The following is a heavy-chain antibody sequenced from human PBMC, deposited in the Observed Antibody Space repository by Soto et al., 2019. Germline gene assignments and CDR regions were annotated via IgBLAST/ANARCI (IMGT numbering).Heavy chain of an antibody. CDR1: GGSISSSSYS. CDR3: ARAPAVTMNWFDP. J-gene: IGHJ5*02. D-gene: IGHD4-17*01. Sequence: PSETLSLTCIVSGGSISSSSYSWAWIRQGPGKGLEWIGTMYYGVNTYYNPSLESRVTISVDTSKKQFSLKLSSVTAADTAVYYCARAPAVTMNWFDPRGQRTLVTVSS. CDR2: MYYGVNT. V-gene: IGHV4-39*07.